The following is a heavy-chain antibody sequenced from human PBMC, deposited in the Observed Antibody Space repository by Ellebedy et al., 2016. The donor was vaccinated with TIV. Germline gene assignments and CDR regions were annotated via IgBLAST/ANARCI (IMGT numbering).Heavy chain of an antibody. V-gene: IGHV4-59*01. D-gene: IGHD6-19*01. J-gene: IGHJ4*02. Sequence: MPSETLSLTCTVSGDSISGYYWSWIRQPPGKGLEWIGYIYSSGSGEYNPSLKSPVTMSVDTSRGQFSLRLNSVTAADTAVYYCARSGGWYTPYDYWGQGTLVTVSS. CDR3: ARSGGWYTPYDY. CDR1: GDSISGYY. CDR2: IYSSGSG.